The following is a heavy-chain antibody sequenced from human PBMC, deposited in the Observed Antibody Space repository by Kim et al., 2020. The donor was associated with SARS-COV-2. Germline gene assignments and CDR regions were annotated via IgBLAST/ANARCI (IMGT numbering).Heavy chain of an antibody. V-gene: IGHV4-59*13. CDR2: IYYSGST. CDR3: ARCGKIAAAGRTWYFDL. J-gene: IGHJ2*01. Sequence: SETLSLTCTVSGGSISSYYWSWIRQPPGKGLEWVGYIYYSGSTNYNPSLKSRVTISVDTSTNQFSLKLSSVTAADTAVYYCARCGKIAAAGRTWYFDLWGRGTLVTVSS. CDR1: GGSISSYY. D-gene: IGHD6-13*01.